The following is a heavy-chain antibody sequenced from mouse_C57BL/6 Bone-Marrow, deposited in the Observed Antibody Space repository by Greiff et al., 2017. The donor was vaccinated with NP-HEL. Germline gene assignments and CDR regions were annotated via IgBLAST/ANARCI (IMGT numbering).Heavy chain of an antibody. CDR2: IDPENGDT. CDR1: GFNIKDDY. V-gene: IGHV14-4*01. D-gene: IGHD1-1*01. Sequence: VQLQQSGAELVRPGASVKLSCTVSGFNIKDDYMHWVKQRPEQGLEWIGWIDPENGDTESASKFQGKATITADTSSNPAYLQLSSLTSEDTAVYYCTTGGSSPYAMDYWGQGTSVTVSS. J-gene: IGHJ4*01. CDR3: TTGGSSPYAMDY.